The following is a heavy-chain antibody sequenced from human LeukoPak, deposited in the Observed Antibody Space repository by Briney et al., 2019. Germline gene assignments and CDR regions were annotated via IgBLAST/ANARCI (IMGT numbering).Heavy chain of an antibody. CDR3: ATRDRNNGVDY. V-gene: IGHV3-53*01. CDR2: IFSGADT. D-gene: IGHD2-8*01. CDR1: EFTVYNSY. J-gene: IGHJ4*01. Sequence: FLRLSCAVSEFTVYNSYMSWVRQAPGKGLEWVSIIFSGADTIYVDSVKGRFTISRDKPKNTIYLQMNSLRAEDTAVYYCATRDRNNGVDYWGQGTQVTVFS.